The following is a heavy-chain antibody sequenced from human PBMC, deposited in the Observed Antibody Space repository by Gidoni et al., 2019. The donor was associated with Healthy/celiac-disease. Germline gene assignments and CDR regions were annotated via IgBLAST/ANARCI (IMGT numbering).Heavy chain of an antibody. CDR1: GFSLSNARMG. CDR2: IFSNDEK. D-gene: IGHD2-8*01. Sequence: QVTLKESGPVLVTPTETLTLTCTVSGFSLSNARMGVSWIRQPPGKALEWLAHIFSNDEKSYSTSLKSRLTISKDTSKSQVVLTMTNMDPVDTATYYCARILRGCTNGVCFKPHFDYWGQGTLVTVSS. CDR3: ARILRGCTNGVCFKPHFDY. V-gene: IGHV2-26*01. J-gene: IGHJ4*02.